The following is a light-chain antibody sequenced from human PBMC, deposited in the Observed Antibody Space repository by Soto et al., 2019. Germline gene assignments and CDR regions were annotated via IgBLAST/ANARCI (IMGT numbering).Light chain of an antibody. CDR1: QSISSN. CDR2: RTS. J-gene: IGKJ4*01. V-gene: IGKV3-15*01. Sequence: EIVMTQSPATLSVSPGERATLSCRASQSISSNLAWYQQKPGQAPRLLMFRTSSRATGFPARFSGSGSGTEFSLTISSLQSEDFGVSYCQQYNNWPRATFGGGTKVDIK. CDR3: QQYNNWPRAT.